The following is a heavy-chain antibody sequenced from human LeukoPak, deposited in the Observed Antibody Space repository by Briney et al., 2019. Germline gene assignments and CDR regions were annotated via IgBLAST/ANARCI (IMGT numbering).Heavy chain of an antibody. D-gene: IGHD2-15*01. J-gene: IGHJ3*02. CDR3: ARYSVVPLYAFDI. V-gene: IGHV5-51*01. CDR2: IYPGDSDT. CDR1: GYSFTSYW. Sequence: GESLQISCKGSGYSFTSYWIGWVRQLPGKGLEWMGIIYPGDSDTRYSPSFQGQVTISADKSISTAYLQWSSLKASDTAMYYCARYSVVPLYAFDIWGQGTMVTVSS.